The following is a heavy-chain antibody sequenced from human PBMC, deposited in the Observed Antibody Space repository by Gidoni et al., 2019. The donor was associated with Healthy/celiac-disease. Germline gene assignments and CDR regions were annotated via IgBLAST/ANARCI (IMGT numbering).Heavy chain of an antibody. CDR2: ISSSGSTI. J-gene: IGHJ4*02. D-gene: IGHD3-16*01. V-gene: IGHV3-48*03. Sequence: EVQLVESGGGLVQPGGSLRLSCAASGFTFSSYEMNWVRQAPGKGLEWVSYISSSGSTIYYADSVKGRFTISRDNAKNSLYLQMNSLRAEDTAVYYCASLIITGRIDYWGQGTLVTVSS. CDR3: ASLIITGRIDY. CDR1: GFTFSSYE.